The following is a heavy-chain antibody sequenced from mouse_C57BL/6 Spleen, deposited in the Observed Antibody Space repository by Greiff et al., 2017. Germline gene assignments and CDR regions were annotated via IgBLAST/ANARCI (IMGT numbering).Heavy chain of an antibody. V-gene: IGHV5-4*01. CDR1: GFTFSSYA. Sequence: EVQLVQSGGGLVKPGASLKLSCPASGFTFSSYAMSWVRQTPEKRLEWVATISDGGSYTYYPHNVKGRFTISTDNAKNNLYLQLSPLKSEDTAMYYCACASNSERHSFHYWGQGTTLPVST. CDR3: ACASNSERHSFHY. J-gene: IGHJ2*01. CDR2: ISDGGSYT. D-gene: IGHD4-1*01.